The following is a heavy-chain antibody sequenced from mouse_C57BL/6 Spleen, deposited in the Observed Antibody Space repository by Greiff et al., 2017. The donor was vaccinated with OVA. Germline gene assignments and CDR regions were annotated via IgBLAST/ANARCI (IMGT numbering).Heavy chain of an antibody. CDR2: INPNYGTT. J-gene: IGHJ2*01. CDR1: GYSFTDYN. V-gene: IGHV1-39*01. Sequence: EVKLMESGPELVKPGASVKISCKASGYSFTDYNMNWVKQSNGKSLEWIGVINPNYGTTGYNQKFKGKATLTVDQSSSTAYMQLNSLTSEDSAVYYCARNDYDYDGHYFDYWGQGTTLTVSS. CDR3: ARNDYDYDGHYFDY. D-gene: IGHD2-4*01.